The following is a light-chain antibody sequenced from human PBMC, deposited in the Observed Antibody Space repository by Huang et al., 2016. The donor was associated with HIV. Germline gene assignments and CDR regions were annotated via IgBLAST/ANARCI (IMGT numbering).Light chain of an antibody. V-gene: IGKV1-5*03. CDR1: QSITNW. Sequence: DIQMTQSPSTLSASVGDRVTITCRASQSITNWLAWYQQKPGKAPKLLIYKASSLEGGVPSRVSGSGSGTEFTLTISSLQPDDFATYYCQQYNNYFTFGGGTKVEIK. CDR2: KAS. J-gene: IGKJ4*01. CDR3: QQYNNYFT.